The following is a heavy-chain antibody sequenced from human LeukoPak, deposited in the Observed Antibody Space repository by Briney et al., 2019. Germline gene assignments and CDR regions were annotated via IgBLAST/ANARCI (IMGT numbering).Heavy chain of an antibody. D-gene: IGHD2-2*01. CDR3: SKWKAIVLVPAARSPIDY. Sequence: GGSLRLSCAASGFTFSSYSMDWVRQAPGKGLEWVSAISGSGVTTYYADSVKGRFTISRDNSKHTLYLQMNSLRAEDTAVYYCSKWKAIVLVPAARSPIDYWGQGTLVTVSS. V-gene: IGHV3-23*01. CDR1: GFTFSSYS. CDR2: ISGSGVTT. J-gene: IGHJ4*02.